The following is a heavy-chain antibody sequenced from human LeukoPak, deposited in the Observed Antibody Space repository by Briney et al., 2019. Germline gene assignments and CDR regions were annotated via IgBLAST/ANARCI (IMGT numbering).Heavy chain of an antibody. V-gene: IGHV3-21*01. CDR3: ARGLGGL. Sequence: GGSLRLSCAASGFTFSSYSMNWVRQAPGKGLEWVSSISTSSSYIHYADSVKGRFTISRDNAKNSLYLQMNSLRAEDTAVYYCARGLGGLWGRGTLVTVSS. CDR2: ISTSSSYI. CDR1: GFTFSSYS. J-gene: IGHJ2*01. D-gene: IGHD6-6*01.